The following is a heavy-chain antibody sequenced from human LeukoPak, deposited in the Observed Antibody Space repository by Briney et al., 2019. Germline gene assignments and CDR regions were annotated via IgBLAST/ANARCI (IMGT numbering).Heavy chain of an antibody. CDR1: GGSISSYY. V-gene: IGHV4-59*01. Sequence: SETLSLTCTVSGGSISSYYWSWIRQPPGKGLEWIGYIYYRGSTSYNPSLKSRVTISVDTSKNQFSPKLSSVTAADTAVYFCARVPYYYDSSGAFDVWGLGTMVTVSS. J-gene: IGHJ3*01. CDR2: IYYRGST. CDR3: ARVPYYYDSSGAFDV. D-gene: IGHD3-22*01.